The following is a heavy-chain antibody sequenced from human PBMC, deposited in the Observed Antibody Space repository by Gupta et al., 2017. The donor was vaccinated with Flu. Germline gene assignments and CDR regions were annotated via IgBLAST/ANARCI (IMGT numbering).Heavy chain of an antibody. CDR2: INPSGSGT. D-gene: IGHD5-24*01. Sequence: QVQLVQSGAEVKKPGASVKVSCKASGYSFTTYYVHWVRQAPGQGLEWMGIINPSGSGTTYAQKCQGRVTRTRDTSTKTVYMELSSLTSEDTAVCARDSHDRQHIDCWGQGTLVTVSS. CDR3: DSHDRQHIDC. V-gene: IGHV1-46*01. CDR1: GYSFTTYY. J-gene: IGHJ4*02.